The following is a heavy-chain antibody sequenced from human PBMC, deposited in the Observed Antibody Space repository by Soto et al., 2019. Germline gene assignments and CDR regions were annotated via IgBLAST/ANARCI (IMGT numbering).Heavy chain of an antibody. J-gene: IGHJ4*02. Sequence: EVQLLESGGGLVQPGGSLRLSCAASGFTFSSYAMSWVRQAPGKGPEWVSAISGSGGSTYYADSVKGRFTISRDNSKNTLYLQMNSLRAEDTAVYYCAKDRRLTGLHDYWGQGTLVTVSS. CDR3: AKDRRLTGLHDY. V-gene: IGHV3-23*01. CDR2: ISGSGGST. CDR1: GFTFSSYA. D-gene: IGHD3-9*01.